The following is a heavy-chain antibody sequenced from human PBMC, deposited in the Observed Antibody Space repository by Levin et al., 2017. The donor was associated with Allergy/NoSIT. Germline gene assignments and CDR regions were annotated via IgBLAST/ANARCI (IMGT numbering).Heavy chain of an antibody. D-gene: IGHD1-26*01. CDR3: AREGGVGATIPMNYYYYGMDV. J-gene: IGHJ6*02. V-gene: IGHV1-46*01. Sequence: GASVKVSCKASGYTFTSYYMHWVRQAPGQGLEWMGIINPSGGSTSYAQKFQGRVTMTRDTSTSTVYMELSSLRSEDTAVYYCAREGGVGATIPMNYYYYGMDVWGQGTTVTVSS. CDR1: GYTFTSYY. CDR2: INPSGGST.